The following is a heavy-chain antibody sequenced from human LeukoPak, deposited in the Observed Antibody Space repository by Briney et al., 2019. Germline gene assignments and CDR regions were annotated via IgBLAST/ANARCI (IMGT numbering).Heavy chain of an antibody. CDR1: GFTFSNYW. J-gene: IGHJ4*02. V-gene: IGHV3-74*01. Sequence: GGSLRLSCAASGFTFSNYWMHWVRLAPGKGLEWDSRINPDGSSSNYADSVKGRFTMSRDNAKSMVYLQMDGLRAEDTAVFSCVRQAVSGDSGIAYWGRGVLVTVSS. CDR3: VRQAVSGDSGIAY. D-gene: IGHD4-17*01. CDR2: INPDGSSS.